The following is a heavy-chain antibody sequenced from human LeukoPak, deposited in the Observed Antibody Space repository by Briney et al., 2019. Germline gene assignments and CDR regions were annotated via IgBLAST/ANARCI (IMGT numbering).Heavy chain of an antibody. D-gene: IGHD5-24*01. Sequence: PSETLSLTCTVSGGSMSSYYWSWIRQPPGKRLEWIGYIYYSGSTKYNPSLTSRVTISVDTSKNQFSLKLSSVTAADTAVYYCARGARAGYNLEPFDYWGQGTLVTVSS. CDR3: ARGARAGYNLEPFDY. J-gene: IGHJ4*02. CDR2: IYYSGST. CDR1: GGSMSSYY. V-gene: IGHV4-59*08.